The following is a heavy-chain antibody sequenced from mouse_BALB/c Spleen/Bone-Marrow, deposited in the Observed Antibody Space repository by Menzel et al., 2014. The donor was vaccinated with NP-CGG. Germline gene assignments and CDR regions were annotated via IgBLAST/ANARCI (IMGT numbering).Heavy chain of an antibody. D-gene: IGHD1-2*01. V-gene: IGHV1-85*01. CDR1: GNTFTSYD. CDR3: VRSRLRDWYFDV. Sequence: VKLLESGVELVKPGASVKLSCKASGNTFTSYDINWVRQRPEQGLEWIGWIFPGDSTTKYNEKFKGKATLSKDKSSSTVHMQLSRLTSEDSAVYFCVRSRLRDWYFDVWGAGTTVTISS. CDR2: IFPGDSTT. J-gene: IGHJ1*01.